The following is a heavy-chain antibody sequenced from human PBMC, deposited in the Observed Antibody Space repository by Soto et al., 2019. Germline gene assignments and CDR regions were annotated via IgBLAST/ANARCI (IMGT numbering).Heavy chain of an antibody. V-gene: IGHV4-59*08. CDR3: VRQGIDYLHGLVDV. D-gene: IGHD1-26*01. CDR2: VYYTGGT. J-gene: IGHJ6*02. Sequence: QVHVQQSGPGLVKPSETLFLSCTVSSGPSSSHNWGWIRQPPGRGLEWIGYVYYTGGTSYNPSLKSRVTISADTSTNHISLTLSSVTAADTAVYYCVRQGIDYLHGLVDVWGQGTTVSVSS. CDR1: SGPSSSHN.